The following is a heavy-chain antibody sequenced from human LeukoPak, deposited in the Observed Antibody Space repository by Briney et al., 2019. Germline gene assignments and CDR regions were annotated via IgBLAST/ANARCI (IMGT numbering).Heavy chain of an antibody. Sequence: PGRSLRLSCAASGFTFSTYAMHWVRQAPGRGLEWVAVIFYDGSNQYYADSVKGRFTISRDNSRNTLYLQMNSLKVEDTAVYYCARDFRDYRDYVAYFDSWGQGTLVTVSS. CDR2: IFYDGSNQ. J-gene: IGHJ4*02. CDR3: ARDFRDYRDYVAYFDS. D-gene: IGHD4-17*01. CDR1: GFTFSTYA. V-gene: IGHV3-30-3*01.